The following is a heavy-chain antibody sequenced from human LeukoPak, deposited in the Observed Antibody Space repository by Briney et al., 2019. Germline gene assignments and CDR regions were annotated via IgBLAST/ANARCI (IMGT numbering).Heavy chain of an antibody. V-gene: IGHV4-59*08. D-gene: IGHD1-14*01. CDR2: IYYSGST. CDR1: GGSISSYY. Sequence: PSETLSLTCTVSGGSISSYYWSWIRQPPGKGLEWIGYIYYSGSTNYNPSLKSRVTISVDTSKNQFSLKLSSVTAADTAVYYCARQGPEPYFDYWGQGTLVTVSS. CDR3: ARQGPEPYFDY. J-gene: IGHJ4*02.